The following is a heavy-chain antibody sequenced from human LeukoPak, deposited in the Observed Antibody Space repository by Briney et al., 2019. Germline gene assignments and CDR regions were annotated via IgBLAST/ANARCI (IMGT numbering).Heavy chain of an antibody. CDR1: GGTFSSYA. V-gene: IGHV1-69*05. D-gene: IGHD2-2*01. J-gene: IGHJ6*03. CDR3: ERSSCTSRLYYIYMDV. Sequence: GASVKVSCNASGGTFSSYAISWVRQAPGQGLEWMGGVIPIFGTANYAQKFQGRVTITTDESTSTAYMELSSLRSEDTAVYYWERSSCTSRLYYIYMDVWGKGTTVTVSS. CDR2: VIPIFGTA.